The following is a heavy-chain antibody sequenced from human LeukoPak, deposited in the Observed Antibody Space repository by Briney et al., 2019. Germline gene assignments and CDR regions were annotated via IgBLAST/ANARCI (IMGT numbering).Heavy chain of an antibody. CDR2: INHSGST. V-gene: IGHV4-34*01. CDR1: GGSFSGYY. D-gene: IGHD3-22*01. Sequence: SETLSLTCAVYGGSFSGYYRSWIRQPPGKGLEWIGEINHSGSTNYNPSLKSRVTISVDTSKNQFSLKLSSVTAADTAVYFCTRPYYYDSSDSPDYWGQGTLVTVSS. J-gene: IGHJ4*02. CDR3: TRPYYYDSSDSPDY.